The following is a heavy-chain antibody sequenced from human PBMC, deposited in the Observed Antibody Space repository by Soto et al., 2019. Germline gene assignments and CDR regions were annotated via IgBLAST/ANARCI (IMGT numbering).Heavy chain of an antibody. CDR3: ARVPRTTSVYAMDV. Sequence: QVQLVQSGAEVKKPGSSVKVSCKVYGGNFTSYAINWVRQAPGQGLEWMGWIIPVLGTAYYAQKIQGRATITADKSTTTAYMELSGLTSEDTAVYYCARVPRTTSVYAMDVWGQGTTVSVSS. D-gene: IGHD2-8*01. J-gene: IGHJ6*02. V-gene: IGHV1-69*06. CDR2: IIPVLGTA. CDR1: GGNFTSYA.